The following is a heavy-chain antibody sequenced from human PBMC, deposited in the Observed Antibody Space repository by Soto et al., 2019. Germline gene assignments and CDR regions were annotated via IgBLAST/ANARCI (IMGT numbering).Heavy chain of an antibody. J-gene: IGHJ4*02. CDR1: GGSISSTSYY. CDR3: ARLLYDRSGYYYFDY. D-gene: IGHD3-22*01. Sequence: SETLSLTCTVSGGSISSTSYYLGWIRQAPGKGLEWIGSIHYSGSTYDNPSLKSRVTVSADTSKNQFSLMLSSVTAADTAVYYCARLLYDRSGYYYFDYWGQGSLVTVSS. V-gene: IGHV4-39*01. CDR2: IHYSGST.